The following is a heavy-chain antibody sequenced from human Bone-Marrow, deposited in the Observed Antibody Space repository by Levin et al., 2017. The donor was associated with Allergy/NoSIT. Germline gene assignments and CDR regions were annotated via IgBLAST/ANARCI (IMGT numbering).Heavy chain of an antibody. CDR1: GFTLSQYW. CDR3: ARGSFSTSSGLDYYYGMDV. Sequence: SCAASGFTLSQYWMTWVRQAPGKGLEWVATIKPDGSEEYYVDSVKGRFTISRDNTKKSLSLQINNLRAEDTAVYYCARGSFSTSSGLDYYYGMDVWGQGTTVTVSS. CDR2: IKPDGSEE. J-gene: IGHJ6*02. V-gene: IGHV3-7*01. D-gene: IGHD6-6*01.